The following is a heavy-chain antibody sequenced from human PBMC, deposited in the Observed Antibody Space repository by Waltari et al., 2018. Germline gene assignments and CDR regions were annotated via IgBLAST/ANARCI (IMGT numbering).Heavy chain of an antibody. Sequence: QVQLVQSGAEVKKPGASVNISCKTTESTFASSYVHWVRQAPGQGLEWMGIINPSGGSTIYAQRFQGRVTMTRDTSTSTVYMELSSLKSEDTAVYYCATDTGALWMDVWGQGTTVTVSS. CDR3: ATDTGALWMDV. CDR1: ESTFASSY. J-gene: IGHJ6*02. V-gene: IGHV1-46*01. D-gene: IGHD2-21*01. CDR2: INPSGGST.